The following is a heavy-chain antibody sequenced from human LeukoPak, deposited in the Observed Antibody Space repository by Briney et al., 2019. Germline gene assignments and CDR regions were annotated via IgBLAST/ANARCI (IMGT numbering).Heavy chain of an antibody. CDR1: GLIFDDYT. CDR2: ISSSSSYI. V-gene: IGHV3-21*01. CDR3: ARDGHSGYSRRHDY. D-gene: IGHD6-13*01. J-gene: IGHJ4*02. Sequence: GGSLRLSCAASGLIFDDYTMHWVRQAPGKGLEWVSSISSSSSYIYYADSVKGRFTISRDNAKNSLYLQMNSLRAEDTAVYYCARDGHSGYSRRHDYWGQGTLVTVSS.